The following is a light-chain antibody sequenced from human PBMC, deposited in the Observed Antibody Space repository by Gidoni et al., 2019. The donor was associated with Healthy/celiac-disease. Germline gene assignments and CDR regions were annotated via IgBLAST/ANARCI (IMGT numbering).Light chain of an antibody. CDR2: GNS. CDR3: QSYDSSLSGFVV. J-gene: IGLJ2*01. V-gene: IGLV1-40*01. CDR1: SSTIGAGYD. Sequence: QSVLTQPPSVSGAPGQRVTISCTGSSSTIGAGYDVHWYQQLPGTAPNLLIYGNSNRPSGVPDRFSGSKSGTSASLAITGLQAEDEADYYCQSYDSSLSGFVVFGGGTKLTVL.